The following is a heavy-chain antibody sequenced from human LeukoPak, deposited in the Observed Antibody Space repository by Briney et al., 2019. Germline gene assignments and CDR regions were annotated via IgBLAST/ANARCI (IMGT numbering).Heavy chain of an antibody. J-gene: IGHJ4*02. CDR2: TNPSGGST. CDR1: GYTFTSYY. V-gene: IGHV1-46*01. CDR3: ARAYVEMAYFDY. D-gene: IGHD5-24*01. Sequence: ASVKVSCKASGYTFTSYYMHWVRQAPGQGLEWMGITNPSGGSTSYAQKFQGRVTMTRDTSTSTVYMELSSLRSEDTAVYYCARAYVEMAYFDYWGQGTLVTVSS.